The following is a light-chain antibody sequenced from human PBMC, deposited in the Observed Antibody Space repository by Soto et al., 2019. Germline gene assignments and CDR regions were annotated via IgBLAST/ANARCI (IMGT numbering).Light chain of an antibody. J-gene: IGLJ2*01. Sequence: QSVLTQPPSVSGAPGQRVTISCTGSSSNIGAGYDVHWYQQLPGTAPKLLIYGNSNRPSGVPDRFSGSKSGTSASLAITGRQAEDEAEYYCQAYYSSLSGFVVFGGGTKVTVL. CDR3: QAYYSSLSGFVV. V-gene: IGLV1-40*01. CDR1: SSNIGAGYD. CDR2: GNS.